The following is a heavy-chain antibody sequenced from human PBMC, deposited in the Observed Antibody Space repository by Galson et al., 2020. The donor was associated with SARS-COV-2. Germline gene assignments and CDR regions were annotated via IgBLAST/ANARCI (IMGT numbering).Heavy chain of an antibody. J-gene: IGHJ4*02. CDR3: ARHLQRWACTPHDPFAS. Sequence: ETSETLSLTCTVSGGSFTTSSYYWDWIRQPPGKGLEWIGTIYFTGGTYYSPSLESRVTISVDTSKNQFSLKLSSVTAADTAVYYCARHLQRWACTPHDPFASWGQGTLVTVSS. V-gene: IGHV4-39*01. CDR2: IYFTGGT. D-gene: IGHD1-1*01. CDR1: GGSFTTSSYY.